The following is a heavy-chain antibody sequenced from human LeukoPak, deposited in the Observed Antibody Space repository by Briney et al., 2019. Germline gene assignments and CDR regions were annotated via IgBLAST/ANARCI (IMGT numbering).Heavy chain of an antibody. Sequence: SETLSLTCTVSGGSVTSNNYWGWIRQTPGKGLEWIGSIHHSRNSDYNPSLKSRATISMDTSKNQFSLILTSVTAADTAMYYCARDLKWNGEFGYWGQGSLVTVSS. D-gene: IGHD1-1*01. CDR3: ARDLKWNGEFGY. CDR1: GGSVTSNNY. CDR2: IHHSRNS. V-gene: IGHV4-39*07. J-gene: IGHJ4*02.